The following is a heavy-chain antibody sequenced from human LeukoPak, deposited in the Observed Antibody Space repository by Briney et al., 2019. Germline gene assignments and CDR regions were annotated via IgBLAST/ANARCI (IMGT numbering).Heavy chain of an antibody. D-gene: IGHD2-21*01. CDR1: GFTFSSYA. J-gene: IGHJ4*02. Sequence: GGPLRLSCAASGFTFSSYAMSWVRQAPGKGLEWVSAISGSGGSTYYADSVKGRFTISRDNSKNTLYLQMNSLRAEDTAVYYCAKSKPYCGGDCYRAKKYYFDYWGQGTLVTVSS. CDR3: AKSKPYCGGDCYRAKKYYFDY. CDR2: ISGSGGST. V-gene: IGHV3-23*01.